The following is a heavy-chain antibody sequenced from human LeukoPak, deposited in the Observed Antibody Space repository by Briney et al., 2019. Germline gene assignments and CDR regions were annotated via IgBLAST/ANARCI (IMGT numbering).Heavy chain of an antibody. Sequence: PGGSLRLSCAAFGFTFSSDSMNWVRQAPGKGLEWVSSISSSSSYIYYADSVKGRFTISRDNAKNSLYLQMNSLRAEDTAVYYCARDKSQSLAFYFFDYWGQGTLVTVSS. D-gene: IGHD3-3*02. CDR1: GFTFSSDS. V-gene: IGHV3-21*01. CDR2: ISSSSSYI. CDR3: ARDKSQSLAFYFFDY. J-gene: IGHJ4*02.